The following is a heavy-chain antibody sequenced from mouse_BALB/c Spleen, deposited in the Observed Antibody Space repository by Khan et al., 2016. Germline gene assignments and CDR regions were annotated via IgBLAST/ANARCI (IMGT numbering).Heavy chain of an antibody. CDR3: ARDGWGYYAMDY. CDR1: GFSIIAYG. Sequence: VQLQESGPGLVAPSQSLSITCTVSGFSIIAYGVNWVRQPPGKGLEWLGMIWGDGSTDYNSALKSRLNITKDNSRSQVILKMNSLRTDDTAKYYCARDGWGYYAMDYWGQGTSVTVSS. V-gene: IGHV2-6-7*01. J-gene: IGHJ4*01. CDR2: IWGDGST. D-gene: IGHD2-2*01.